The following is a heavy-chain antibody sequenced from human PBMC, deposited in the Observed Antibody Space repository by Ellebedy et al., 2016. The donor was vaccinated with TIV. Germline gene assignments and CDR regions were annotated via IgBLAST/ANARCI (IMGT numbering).Heavy chain of an antibody. Sequence: MPSETLSLTCTVSGGSISGYYWSWIRQPPGKGLEWIGYIYYSGSTNYNPSLKSRVTISVDTSKNQFSLNLSSVTAADTAVYYCARDGFVGAYDFWGQGTLVTVSS. CDR3: ARDGFVGAYDF. CDR2: IYYSGST. V-gene: IGHV4-59*01. D-gene: IGHD1-26*01. J-gene: IGHJ4*02. CDR1: GGSISGYY.